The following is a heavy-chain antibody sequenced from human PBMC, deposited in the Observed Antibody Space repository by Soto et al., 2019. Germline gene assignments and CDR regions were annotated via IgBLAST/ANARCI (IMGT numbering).Heavy chain of an antibody. J-gene: IGHJ5*02. CDR2: INPSGGST. CDR1: GYTFTSYY. V-gene: IGHV1-46*03. CDR3: ARATPIIPFDP. D-gene: IGHD3-9*01. Sequence: ASVKVSCKASGYTFTSYYVHWVRQAPGQGLEWMGIINPSGGSTSYAQKFQGRVTMTRDTSTSTVYMELSSLRSEDTAVYYCARATPIIPFDPWGQGTLVTVSS.